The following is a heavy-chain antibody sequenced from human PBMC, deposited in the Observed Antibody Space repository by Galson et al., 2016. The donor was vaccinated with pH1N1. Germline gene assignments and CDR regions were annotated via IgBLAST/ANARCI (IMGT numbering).Heavy chain of an antibody. CDR3: AKDRYFDTSGYYFESYY. CDR1: GGTLSRHT. V-gene: IGHV1-69*04. Sequence: PVKVSCKASGGTLSRHTISWVRQAPGQGLEWMGRILPIVGITNYAQKLQGRVTITADESMSTAYMELRSLRSEDTAIYYCAKDRYFDTSGYYFESYYWGQGTLVTVSS. J-gene: IGHJ4*02. CDR2: ILPIVGIT. D-gene: IGHD3-22*01.